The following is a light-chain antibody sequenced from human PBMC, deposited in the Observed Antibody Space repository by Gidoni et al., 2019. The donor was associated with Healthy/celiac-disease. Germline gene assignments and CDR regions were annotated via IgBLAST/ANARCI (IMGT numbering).Light chain of an antibody. Sequence: VSLGERATINCKSSQSVLYSSNNKNYLAWYQQKPGQPPKLLIYWASTRTSGVPDRFSGSGSGTDFTLTISSLQAEDVAVYYCQQYYSSPPTFGGGTKVEIK. J-gene: IGKJ4*01. CDR1: QSVLYSSNNKNY. CDR3: QQYYSSPPT. V-gene: IGKV4-1*01. CDR2: WAS.